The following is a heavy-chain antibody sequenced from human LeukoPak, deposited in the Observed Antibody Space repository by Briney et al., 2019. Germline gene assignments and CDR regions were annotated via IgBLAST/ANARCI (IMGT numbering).Heavy chain of an antibody. CDR2: IYSSGST. J-gene: IGHJ4*02. D-gene: IGHD6-19*01. V-gene: IGHV4-39*02. CDR1: GGSISSSYYY. Sequence: PSETLSLTCTVSGGSISSSYYYWGWIRQPPGKGLEWIGSIYSSGSTYYNPSLKTRVTISVDTSKNQFSLKLTSVTAADTAVYYCARDLMDSSGWQVFDYWGQGTLVTVSS. CDR3: ARDLMDSSGWQVFDY.